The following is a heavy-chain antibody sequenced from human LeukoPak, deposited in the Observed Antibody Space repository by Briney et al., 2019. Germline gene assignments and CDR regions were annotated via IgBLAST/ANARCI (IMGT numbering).Heavy chain of an antibody. V-gene: IGHV4-59*01. CDR1: GGSISSYY. D-gene: IGHD4-11*01. J-gene: IGHJ4*02. CDR3: ARGRLDHFDY. Sequence: SETLSLTCTVSGGSISSYYWSWIRQPPGKGLEWIGYIYYSGSTNYNPSLKSRVTISVDTSKNQFSLKLSSVTAADTAVYYCARGRLDHFDYWGPGTLVTVSS. CDR2: IYYSGST.